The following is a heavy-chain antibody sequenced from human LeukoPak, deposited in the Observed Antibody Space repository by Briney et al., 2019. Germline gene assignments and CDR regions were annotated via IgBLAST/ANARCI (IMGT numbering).Heavy chain of an antibody. V-gene: IGHV3-30*03. CDR2: ISYDGSNK. CDR1: GFTFSSYG. Sequence: PGRSLRLSCAASGFTFSSYGMHWVRQAPGKGLEWVAVISYDGSNKYYADSVKGRFTISRDSSKNTLYLQMNSLRAEDTAVYYCARAQFAFGLFDYWGQGALVTVSS. CDR3: ARAQFAFGLFDY. D-gene: IGHD3/OR15-3a*01. J-gene: IGHJ4*02.